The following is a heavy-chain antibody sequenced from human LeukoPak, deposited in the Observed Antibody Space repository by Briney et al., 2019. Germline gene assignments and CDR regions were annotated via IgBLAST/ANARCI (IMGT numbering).Heavy chain of an antibody. CDR2: TYYSGST. CDR3: ARGPPGARGAFDI. Sequence: SETLSLTCTVSGGSISSYYWSWIRQPPGKGLEWIGYTYYSGSTNYNPSLKSRVTISVDTSKNQFSLKLSSVTAADTAVYYCARGPPGARGAFDIWGQGTMATVSS. V-gene: IGHV4-59*01. J-gene: IGHJ3*02. CDR1: GGSISSYY. D-gene: IGHD1-26*01.